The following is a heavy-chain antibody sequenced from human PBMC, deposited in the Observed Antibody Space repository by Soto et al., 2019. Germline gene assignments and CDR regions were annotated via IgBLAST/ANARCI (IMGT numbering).Heavy chain of an antibody. CDR3: VKHRGNPSGAFDI. D-gene: IGHD3-10*01. CDR2: ITGSGGST. J-gene: IGHJ3*02. V-gene: IGHV3-23*01. CDR1: GFTLSTYA. Sequence: EVQLLESGGGLVQPGGSLRLSCVASGFTLSTYAMSWVRQAPGKGLEWVSGITGSGGSTYYADSVKGRFTISRDNSKSTVSLHMNCLRAEDTAVYYGVKHRGNPSGAFDIWGQGTMVTVSS.